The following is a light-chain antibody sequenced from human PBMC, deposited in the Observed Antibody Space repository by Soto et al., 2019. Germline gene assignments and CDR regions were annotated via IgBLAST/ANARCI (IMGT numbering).Light chain of an antibody. CDR1: QSISSW. CDR2: DAS. Sequence: EIQMTQSPSTLSASVGDRVTITCLASQSISSWLAWYQQKPGKAPKLLIYDASNLESGVPSTFSGSGSGTEFTLTISSLQPDDFATYYCQQYNSYPITFGQGTRLEIK. J-gene: IGKJ5*01. CDR3: QQYNSYPIT. V-gene: IGKV1-5*01.